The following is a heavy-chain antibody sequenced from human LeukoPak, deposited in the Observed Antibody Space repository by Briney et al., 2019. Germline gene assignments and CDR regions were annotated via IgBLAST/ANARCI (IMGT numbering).Heavy chain of an antibody. J-gene: IGHJ4*02. V-gene: IGHV1-2*02. D-gene: IGHD3-9*01. CDR1: GYTFTGYY. CDR2: INPNSGGT. Sequence: ASVKVSCKASGYTFTGYYMHWVRQAPGQGLEWMGWINPNSGGTNYAQKFQGRVTMTRDTSTSTVYMELSSLRSEDTAVYYCARDGSRYEAEPLYYFDYWGQGTLVTVSS. CDR3: ARDGSRYEAEPLYYFDY.